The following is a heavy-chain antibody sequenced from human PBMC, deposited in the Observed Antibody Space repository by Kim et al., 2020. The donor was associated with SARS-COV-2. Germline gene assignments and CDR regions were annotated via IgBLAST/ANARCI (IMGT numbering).Heavy chain of an antibody. V-gene: IGHV1-69*13. CDR3: ASTSPADSSSVGFRYYFDY. D-gene: IGHD6-6*01. CDR2: IIPIFGTA. J-gene: IGHJ4*02. CDR1: GGTFSSYA. Sequence: SVKVSCKASGGTFSSYAISWVRQAPGQGLEWMGGIIPIFGTANYAQKFQGRVTITADESTSTAYMELSSLRSEDTAVYYCASTSPADSSSVGFRYYFDYWGQGTLVTVSS.